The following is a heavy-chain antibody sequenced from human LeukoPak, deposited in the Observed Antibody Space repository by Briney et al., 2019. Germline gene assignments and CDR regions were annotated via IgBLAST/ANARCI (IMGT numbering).Heavy chain of an antibody. V-gene: IGHV3-23*01. CDR1: GFTFSSYA. CDR3: ARDSSWYDY. D-gene: IGHD6-13*01. CDR2: ISGSGVST. J-gene: IGHJ4*02. Sequence: PGGSLRLSCAASGFTFSSYAMSWVRQAPGKGLEWVSTISGSGVSTHYADSVKGHFTISRDNSKNTLYLQMNSLRAEDTAVYYCARDSSWYDYWGQGTLVTVSS.